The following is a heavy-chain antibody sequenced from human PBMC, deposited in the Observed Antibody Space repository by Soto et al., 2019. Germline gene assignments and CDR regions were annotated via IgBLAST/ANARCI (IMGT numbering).Heavy chain of an antibody. D-gene: IGHD3-3*01. V-gene: IGHV1-69*06. CDR3: ARGNYDCWSGEYYYYFYGMDV. CDR1: GGTFSSYA. J-gene: IGHJ6*02. Sequence: GASVKVSCKASGGTFSSYAISWVRQAPGQGLEWMGGIIPIFGTANYAQKFQGRVTITADKSTSTAYMELSSLRSEDTAVYYCARGNYDCWSGEYYYYFYGMDVWGQGTTVTV. CDR2: IIPIFGTA.